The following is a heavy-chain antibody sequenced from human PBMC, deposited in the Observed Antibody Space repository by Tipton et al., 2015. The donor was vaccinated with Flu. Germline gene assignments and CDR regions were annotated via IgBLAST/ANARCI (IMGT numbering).Heavy chain of an antibody. CDR2: IYQSGTT. J-gene: IGHJ5*02. V-gene: IGHV4-38-2*02. Sequence: TLSLTCTVSGHSISSGYYWGWIRQPPGKGLEWIGSIYQSGTTYYNPSLKSRVTISVETTRNQFSLKLSSVTAADKAVYYWGKTYYDISDSPDGLDPWGQG. CDR3: GKTYYDISDSPDGLDP. CDR1: GHSISSGYY. D-gene: IGHD3-22*01.